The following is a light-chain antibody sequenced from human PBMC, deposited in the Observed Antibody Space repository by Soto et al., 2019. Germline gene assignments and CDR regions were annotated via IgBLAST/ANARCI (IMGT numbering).Light chain of an antibody. CDR3: QQYNSYS. CDR2: DAS. V-gene: IGKV1-5*01. J-gene: IGKJ1*01. CDR1: QSIIRW. Sequence: DIQMTQSPSTLSASVGDRVTITCRASQSIIRWLAWYQQKPGKAPNLLIYDASKLESGVPSRFSGSGSGTEFTLTISSLQPDDFATYYCQQYNSYSFGQGTKVDIK.